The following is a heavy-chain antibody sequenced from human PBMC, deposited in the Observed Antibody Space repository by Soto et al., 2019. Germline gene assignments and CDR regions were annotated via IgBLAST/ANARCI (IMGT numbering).Heavy chain of an antibody. CDR1: GVTFSDDY. V-gene: IGHV3-11*01. J-gene: IGHJ4*02. CDR2: ISSSGSTI. Sequence: QVQLVESGGGLVQPGGSLRLSCAASGVTFSDDYMSWIRQAPGKGLEWVSYISSSGSTIYYADSVKGRFTISRDNAKNSLYLQMNSLRAEDTDVYYCARVTTYYDYVWGSYRQTDFDYWGQGTLVTVSS. CDR3: ARVTTYYDYVWGSYRQTDFDY. D-gene: IGHD3-16*01.